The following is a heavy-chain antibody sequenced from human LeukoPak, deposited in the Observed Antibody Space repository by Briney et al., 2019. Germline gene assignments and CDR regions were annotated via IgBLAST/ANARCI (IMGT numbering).Heavy chain of an antibody. CDR2: IYYSGST. Sequence: PSETLSLTCTVSGGSISSSSYYWGWIRQPPGKGLEWIGSIYYSGSTYYNPSLKSRVTISVDTSKNQFSLKLSSVTAADTAVYYCASGATSWAHMDVWGEGTTVTVSS. J-gene: IGHJ6*01. CDR3: ASGATSWAHMDV. CDR1: GGSISSSSYY. D-gene: IGHD3-16*01. V-gene: IGHV4-39*07.